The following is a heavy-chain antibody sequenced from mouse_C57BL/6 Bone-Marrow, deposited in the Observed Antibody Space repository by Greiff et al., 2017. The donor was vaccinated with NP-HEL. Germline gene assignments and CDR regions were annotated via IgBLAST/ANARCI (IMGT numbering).Heavy chain of an antibody. V-gene: IGHV5-4*01. CDR1: GFTFSSYA. Sequence: EVKVVESGGGLVKPGGSLKLSCAASGFTFSSYAMSWVRQTPEKRLEWVATISDGGSYTYYPDNVKGRFTIARDNAKNNLYLQMSHLKSEDTAMYYCARDGNWYVDVWGTGTTVTVAS. D-gene: IGHD1-1*02. CDR3: ARDGNWYVDV. CDR2: ISDGGSYT. J-gene: IGHJ1*03.